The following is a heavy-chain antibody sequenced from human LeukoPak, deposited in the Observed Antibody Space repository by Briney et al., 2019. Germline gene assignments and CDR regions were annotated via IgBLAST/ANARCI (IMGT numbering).Heavy chain of an antibody. Sequence: VASVKASCKASGYTFTSYGISWVRQAPGQGLEWMGAINSGSGSVSHAQKLQGRVTMTRDTATSTVYMELSSLGSEDTAVYYCTREVVGTTIKNFDSWGQGTLVTVSP. J-gene: IGHJ4*02. D-gene: IGHD4-11*01. CDR1: GYTFTSYG. V-gene: IGHV1-46*01. CDR2: INSGSGSV. CDR3: TREVVGTTIKNFDS.